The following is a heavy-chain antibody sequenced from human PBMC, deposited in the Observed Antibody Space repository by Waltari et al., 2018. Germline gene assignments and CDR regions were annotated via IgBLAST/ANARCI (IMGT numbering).Heavy chain of an antibody. V-gene: IGHV4-39*07. J-gene: IGHJ3*02. CDR1: GGSITTISYY. CDR3: ARHASSGYDRSAAFDI. D-gene: IGHD5-12*01. Sequence: QLQLQQSGPGLVKPSETLSLTCPVSGGSITTISYYWDWIRPPPGKGLEWIGNIYSTGSTYYNPSLKSRVTISVDTSKNQFSLKLSSVTAADTAVYYCARHASSGYDRSAAFDIWGQGTMVTVSS. CDR2: IYSTGST.